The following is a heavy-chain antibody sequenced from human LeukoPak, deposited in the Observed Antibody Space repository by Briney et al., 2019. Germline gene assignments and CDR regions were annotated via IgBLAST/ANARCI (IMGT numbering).Heavy chain of an antibody. Sequence: GGSLRLSCAVSGFTFSSYDMHWVRQPTGKGLEWVSDIGTLGDTDYPDSVKGRFTISRENAKNSLYLQMNNLRAGDTAVYYCARGRNSNYYDSSGYYPYWGQGTLVTVSS. J-gene: IGHJ4*02. CDR2: IGTLGDT. D-gene: IGHD3-22*01. V-gene: IGHV3-13*01. CDR1: GFTFSSYD. CDR3: ARGRNSNYYDSSGYYPY.